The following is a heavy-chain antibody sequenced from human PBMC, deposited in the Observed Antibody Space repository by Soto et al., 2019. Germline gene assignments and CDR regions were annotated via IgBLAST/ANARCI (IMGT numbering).Heavy chain of an antibody. V-gene: IGHV1-18*01. CDR2: ISGYNGYT. D-gene: IGHD3-16*01. J-gene: IGHJ4*02. CDR1: GYNFNTYG. CDR3: ARDRDYSHTDADIDY. Sequence: QVQLMQSGAEVRRPGTSMRISCTTSGYNFNTYGIIWVRQAPGQGLEWMGWISGYNGYTKYAQNFEDGVTLSTDPSTSTAFLELRNLRSGDTALYFCARDRDYSHTDADIDYWGQGTLVTVSS.